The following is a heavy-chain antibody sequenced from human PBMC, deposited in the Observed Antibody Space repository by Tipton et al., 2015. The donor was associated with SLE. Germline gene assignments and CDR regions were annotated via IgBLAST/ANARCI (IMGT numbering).Heavy chain of an antibody. V-gene: IGHV4-34*01. J-gene: IGHJ1*01. CDR3: ARDYKVTNPDQENFQY. Sequence: TLSLTCAVYGGSFSGYYWSWIRQPPGKGLEWIGEINHSGSTNYNPSLKSRVTISVDTSKNQFSLKLNSVTAADTAVYYCARDYKVTNPDQENFQYWGQGTLITVSS. D-gene: IGHD4-17*01. CDR2: INHSGST. CDR1: GGSFSGYY.